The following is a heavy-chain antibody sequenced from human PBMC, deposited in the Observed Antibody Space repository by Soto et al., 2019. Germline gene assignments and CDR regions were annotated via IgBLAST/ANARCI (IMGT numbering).Heavy chain of an antibody. D-gene: IGHD6-19*01. CDR3: AREKEPGIAVAGNDAFDI. J-gene: IGHJ3*02. CDR1: GGTFSSYA. CDR2: IIPIFGTA. Sequence: ASVKVSCKASGGTFSSYAISWVRQAPGQGLEWMGGIIPIFGTANYAQKFQGRVTITADESTSTAYMELSSLRSEDTAVYYCAREKEPGIAVAGNDAFDIWGQGTMVTVS. V-gene: IGHV1-69*13.